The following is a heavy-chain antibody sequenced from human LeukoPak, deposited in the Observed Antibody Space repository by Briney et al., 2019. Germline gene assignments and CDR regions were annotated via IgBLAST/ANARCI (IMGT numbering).Heavy chain of an antibody. CDR3: ASPLEDIVVVPAAHPEYYYYYGMDV. J-gene: IGHJ6*02. D-gene: IGHD2-2*01. Sequence: SVKVSCMASGGTFSSYAISWVRQAPGQGLEWMGRIIPIFGIANYAQKFQGRVTITADKSTSTAYMELSSLRSEDTAVYYCASPLEDIVVVPAAHPEYYYYYGMDVWGQGTTVTVSS. V-gene: IGHV1-69*04. CDR1: GGTFSSYA. CDR2: IIPIFGIA.